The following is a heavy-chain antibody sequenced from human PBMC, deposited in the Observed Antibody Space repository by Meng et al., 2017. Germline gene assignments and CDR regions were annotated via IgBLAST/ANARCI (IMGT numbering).Heavy chain of an antibody. J-gene: IGHJ4*02. Sequence: GPGPVKPSGTLSLTCTASGASVSSGSYYWSWIRQPPGKGLEWIGYIYYSGSTNYNPSLKSRVTISVDTSKNQFSLKLSSVTAADTAVYYCARDCSGGSCYSIGVWGQGTLVTASS. CDR1: GASVSSGSYY. CDR3: ARDCSGGSCYSIGV. CDR2: IYYSGST. D-gene: IGHD2-15*01. V-gene: IGHV4-61*01.